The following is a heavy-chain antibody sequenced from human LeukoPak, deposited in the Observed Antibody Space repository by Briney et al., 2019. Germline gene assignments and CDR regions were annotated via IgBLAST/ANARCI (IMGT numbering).Heavy chain of an antibody. D-gene: IGHD1-26*01. J-gene: IGHJ4*02. Sequence: SETLSLTCAVYGGSFSGYYWTWIRQPPGKGLEWIGEIHHSGSTNYNPSLKSRVTISVDTSKNQFSLKVSSVTAADTAVYYCARSLNKWDPVDYWGQGTLVTVSS. CDR3: ARSLNKWDPVDY. CDR2: IHHSGST. CDR1: GGSFSGYY. V-gene: IGHV4-34*01.